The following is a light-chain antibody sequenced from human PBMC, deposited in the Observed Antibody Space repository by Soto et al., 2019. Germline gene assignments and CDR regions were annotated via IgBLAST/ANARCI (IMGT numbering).Light chain of an antibody. CDR3: QQYVTAFRS. J-gene: IGKJ1*01. CDR2: KAS. CDR1: QSISSW. Sequence: DIQMTQSPSTLSASAGDRVTITCRASQSISSWLAWYQQKPGTAPKLLIYKASSLQSGVPSRFSGSGSGTEFTLTISSLQPDDFATYYCQQYVTAFRSFGQGTKVEFK. V-gene: IGKV1-5*03.